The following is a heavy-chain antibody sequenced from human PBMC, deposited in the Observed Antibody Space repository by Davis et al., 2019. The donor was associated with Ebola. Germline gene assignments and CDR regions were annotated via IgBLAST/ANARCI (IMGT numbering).Heavy chain of an antibody. V-gene: IGHV3-48*02. CDR3: ARDHYDSSGYGFDI. J-gene: IGHJ3*02. Sequence: GESLKISCAASGFTFSQAPGKGLEWVSYISSSSSTIYYADSVKGRFTISRDNAKNSLYLQMNSLRDEDTAVYYCARDHYDSSGYGFDIWGQGTMVTVSS. CDR1: GFTFS. D-gene: IGHD3-22*01. CDR2: ISSSSSTI.